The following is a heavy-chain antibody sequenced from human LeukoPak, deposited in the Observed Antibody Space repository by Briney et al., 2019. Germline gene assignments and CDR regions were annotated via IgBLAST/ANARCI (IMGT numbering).Heavy chain of an antibody. CDR3: ARDSGSSSAVDY. CDR2: ISSNGGST. V-gene: IGHV3-64*01. D-gene: IGHD3-10*01. J-gene: IGHJ4*02. Sequence: PVGSLRLSCTASGFSFSNYTMYWVRQAPGKGLEYVSAISSNGGSTYYANSVKGRFTISRDNSKNTLYLQVGSLRVEDVAVYYCARDSGSSSAVDYWGQGALVTVSS. CDR1: GFSFSNYT.